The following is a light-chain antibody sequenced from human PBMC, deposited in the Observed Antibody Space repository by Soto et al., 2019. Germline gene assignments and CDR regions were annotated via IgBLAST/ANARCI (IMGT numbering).Light chain of an antibody. CDR2: SDY. CDR3: AAWDGSHWV. J-gene: IGLJ3*02. CDR1: NSDIGSNS. V-gene: IGLV1-47*02. Sequence: QSVLTQPPSASGTPGQRVNISCSGSNSDIGSNSVYWYQKLPGMAPKLLIFSDYKRPSGVPDRFSGSKSGTSASLAISGLRSEDDAVYSCAAWDGSHWVFGGGTKLIVL.